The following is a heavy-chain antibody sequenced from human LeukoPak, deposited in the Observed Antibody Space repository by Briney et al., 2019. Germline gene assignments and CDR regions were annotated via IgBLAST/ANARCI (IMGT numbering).Heavy chain of an antibody. V-gene: IGHV4-34*01. CDR1: GGPFSGYY. Sequence: ETLSLTCAVYGGPFSGYYWSWIRQPPGKGLEWIGVINHSGNTNNSPTLKSRVTMSVDTPKNQFSLTLSSVTAADTAVYYCARGYAKVAAVRGSVISGAIYFDSWGQGALVTVSS. CDR2: INHSGNT. CDR3: ARGYAKVAAVRGSVISGAIYFDS. J-gene: IGHJ4*02. D-gene: IGHD3-10*01.